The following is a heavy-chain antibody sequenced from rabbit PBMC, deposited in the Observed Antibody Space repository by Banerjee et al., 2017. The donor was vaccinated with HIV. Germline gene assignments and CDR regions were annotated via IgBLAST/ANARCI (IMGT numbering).Heavy chain of an antibody. D-gene: IGHD2-1*01. Sequence: QSLEESGGDLVKPGASLTLTCTASGFTLSSYWMSWVRQAPGKGLELIACIYAGGATSTYYASWAKGRFTISKASSTTVTLQMTSLTAADTATYFCAREESDGGGHLKLWGPGTLVTVS. CDR1: GFTLSSYW. CDR3: AREESDGGGHLKL. CDR2: IYAGGATST. V-gene: IGHV1S40*01. J-gene: IGHJ4*01.